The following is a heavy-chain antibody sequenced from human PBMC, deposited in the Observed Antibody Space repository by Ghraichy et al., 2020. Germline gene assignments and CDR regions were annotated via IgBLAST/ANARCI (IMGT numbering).Heavy chain of an antibody. CDR3: ATVEEWFGEFRHYYGMDV. Sequence: GGSLRLSCAASGFTFSSYSMNWVRQAPGKGLEWVSSISSSSSYIYYADSVKGRFTISRDNAKNSLYLQMNSLRAEDTAVYYCATVEEWFGEFRHYYGMDVWGQGTTVTVSS. D-gene: IGHD3-10*01. J-gene: IGHJ6*02. CDR1: GFTFSSYS. V-gene: IGHV3-21*01. CDR2: ISSSSSYI.